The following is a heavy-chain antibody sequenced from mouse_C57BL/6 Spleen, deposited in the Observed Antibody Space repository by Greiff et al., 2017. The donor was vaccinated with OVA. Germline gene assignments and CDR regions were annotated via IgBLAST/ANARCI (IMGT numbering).Heavy chain of an antibody. Sequence: EVQLQQSGPELVKPGASVKISCKASGYTFTDYYMNWVKQSHGKSLEWIGDINPNNGGTSYNQKFKGKATLTVDKSSSTAYMELRSLTSEDSAVYYCARDTTVGYWGQGTTLTVSS. V-gene: IGHV1-26*01. J-gene: IGHJ2*01. CDR2: INPNNGGT. CDR1: GYTFTDYY. D-gene: IGHD1-1*01. CDR3: ARDTTVGY.